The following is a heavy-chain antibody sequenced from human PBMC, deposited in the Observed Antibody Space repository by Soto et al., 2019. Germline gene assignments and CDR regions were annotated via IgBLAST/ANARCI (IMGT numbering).Heavy chain of an antibody. V-gene: IGHV3-21*01. Sequence: EVQLVESGGGLVKPGVSLRLSCAASGFTFSSYSMNWVRQAPGKGLEWVSSISSSSSYIYYADSVKGRFTISRDNAKNSLYLQMNSLRAEDTAVYYCARDNLGYGEVWWHYWGQGTLVTVSS. CDR2: ISSSSSYI. CDR1: GFTFSSYS. D-gene: IGHD4-17*01. J-gene: IGHJ4*02. CDR3: ARDNLGYGEVWWHY.